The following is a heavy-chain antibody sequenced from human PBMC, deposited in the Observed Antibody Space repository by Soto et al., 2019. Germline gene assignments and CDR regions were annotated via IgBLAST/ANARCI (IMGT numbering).Heavy chain of an antibody. CDR1: GYSFTSYW. CDR2: IYPGDSDT. CDR3: VRRQWFVSYYYYSGMYG. D-gene: IGHD2-8*01. J-gene: IGHJ6*02. Sequence: GEALKISCKGYGYSFTSYWIGWVRQMPGKGLEWMGIIYPGDSDTRYSPSFQGQVTISADKSISTAYLQWSSLKASDTAMYYCVRRQWFVSYYYYSGMYGRAQRTTVPVS. V-gene: IGHV5-51*01.